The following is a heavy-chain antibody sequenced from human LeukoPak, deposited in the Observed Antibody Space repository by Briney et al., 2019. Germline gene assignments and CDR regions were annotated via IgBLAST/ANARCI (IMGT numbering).Heavy chain of an antibody. D-gene: IGHD3-22*01. Sequence: PSETLSLTCAVYGGSFSGYYWSWIRQPPGKGLEWIGEINHSGSTNYNPSLTSRVPISVDTSKNQCSLTLSSVTAADTAVYYCARPARRRIVVVKDYYYMDVWGKGTTVTVSS. CDR1: GGSFSGYY. CDR2: INHSGST. J-gene: IGHJ6*03. CDR3: ARPARRRIVVVKDYYYMDV. V-gene: IGHV4-34*01.